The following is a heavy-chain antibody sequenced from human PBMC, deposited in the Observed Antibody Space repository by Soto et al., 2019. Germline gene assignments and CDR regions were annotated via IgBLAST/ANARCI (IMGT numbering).Heavy chain of an antibody. CDR1: NGSINTFY. CDR2: ISDSGTT. V-gene: IGHV4-59*01. CDR3: ARRRTRPYYFDY. J-gene: IGHJ4*01. Sequence: QVQLQESGPGLVEPSGTLSPTCTVSNGSINTFYWSWIRQPPGKGLEWIGYISDSGTTQYNPSFDPSLRSRISISIDTSNKQFSLKVTSVTVTDTAVYYCARRRTRPYYFDYWGHGSLVTVSS.